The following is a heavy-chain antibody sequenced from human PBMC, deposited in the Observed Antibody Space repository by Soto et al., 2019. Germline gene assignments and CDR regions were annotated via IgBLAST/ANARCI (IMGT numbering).Heavy chain of an antibody. CDR3: ARDHILFDDYSNHNGFDP. CDR2: IIPILGIA. D-gene: IGHD4-4*01. Sequence: ASVKVSCKASGGTFSSYTISWVRQAPGQGLEWMGRIIPILGIANYAQKFQGRVTITADKSTSTAYMELSSLRSEDTAVYYCARDHILFDDYSNHNGFDPWGQGTLVTVSS. V-gene: IGHV1-69*04. J-gene: IGHJ5*02. CDR1: GGTFSSYT.